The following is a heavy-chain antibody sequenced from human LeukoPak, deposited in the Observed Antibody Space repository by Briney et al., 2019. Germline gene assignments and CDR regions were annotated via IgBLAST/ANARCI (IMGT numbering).Heavy chain of an antibody. CDR2: ISYDGSNK. J-gene: IGHJ6*02. CDR1: GFTFSSYG. Sequence: GESLRLSCAASGFTFSSYGMHWVRQAPGKGLEWVAVISYDGSNKYYADSVKGRFTISRDNSKNTLYLQMNSLRAEDTAVYYCAKDRNRRNCSSTSCYLRYYGMDVWGQGTTVTVSS. CDR3: AKDRNRRNCSSTSCYLRYYGMDV. V-gene: IGHV3-30*18. D-gene: IGHD2-2*01.